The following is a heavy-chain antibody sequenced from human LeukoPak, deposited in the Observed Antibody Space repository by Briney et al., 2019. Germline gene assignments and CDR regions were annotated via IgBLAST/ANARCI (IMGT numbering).Heavy chain of an antibody. Sequence: GGSLGLSCAASGFSFRNYWMSCVRQAPGKGLGWVANINQDASEKNYVDSVKGRFIISRDNAKNSLYLQMNSLRAEDTAVYYCARGHHGMDVWGQGTTVTVSS. CDR2: INQDASEK. D-gene: IGHD5-12*01. V-gene: IGHV3-7*05. J-gene: IGHJ6*02. CDR1: GFSFRNYW. CDR3: ARGHHGMDV.